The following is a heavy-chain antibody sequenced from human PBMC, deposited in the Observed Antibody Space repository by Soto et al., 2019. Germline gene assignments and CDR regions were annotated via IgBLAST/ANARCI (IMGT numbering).Heavy chain of an antibody. CDR3: ARDKITGLFDY. Sequence: QVQLQQWGAGLLKPSETLSLTCAVYGGSFSGYYWTCIRQPPGTGLEWIGEINHSGRTNYNPSLKSRVTISVDTSKNQCSLKLTSVTAADTAVYYCARDKITGLFDYWGQGTLVTVSS. V-gene: IGHV4-34*01. D-gene: IGHD2-8*02. CDR2: INHSGRT. J-gene: IGHJ4*02. CDR1: GGSFSGYY.